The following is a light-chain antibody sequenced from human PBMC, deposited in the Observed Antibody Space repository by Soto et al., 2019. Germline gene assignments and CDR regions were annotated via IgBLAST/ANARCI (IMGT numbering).Light chain of an antibody. CDR1: QSVSRY. Sequence: EIVLTQSPATLSLSPGERATLSCRASQSVSRYLAWYQQKPGQAPSLLIYDASNRATGIPARFSGSGSGTDFTLTITSLEPEDFAVYYCQQRSSWPSTFGGGTKVEI. CDR3: QQRSSWPST. V-gene: IGKV3-11*01. J-gene: IGKJ4*01. CDR2: DAS.